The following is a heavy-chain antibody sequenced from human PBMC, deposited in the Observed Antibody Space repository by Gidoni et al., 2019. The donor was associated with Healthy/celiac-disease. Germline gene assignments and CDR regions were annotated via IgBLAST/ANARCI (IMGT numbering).Heavy chain of an antibody. Sequence: EVQLVESGGGLVKPGGSLRLACAADGFTFSSYSMNWVRQAPGKGLEWFSSISSSSSYIYYADSVKGRFTISRDNAKNSLYLQMNSLRAEDTAVYYCARGPSQVGAFDIWGQGTMVTVSS. V-gene: IGHV3-21*01. CDR2: ISSSSSYI. D-gene: IGHD2-2*01. CDR3: ARGPSQVGAFDI. J-gene: IGHJ3*02. CDR1: GFTFSSYS.